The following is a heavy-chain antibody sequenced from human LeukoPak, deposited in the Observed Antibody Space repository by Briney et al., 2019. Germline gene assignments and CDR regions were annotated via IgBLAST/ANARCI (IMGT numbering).Heavy chain of an antibody. CDR1: GGSFRNYY. J-gene: IGHJ5*02. D-gene: IGHD6-6*01. V-gene: IGHV4-34*01. Sequence: SETLSLTCGFYGGSFRNYYWSCIRQSPGKGLEWIGEINQSRRTNYNPSLKTRLTISVDTAENLFSLNLTSMTAADTATYYCAVRDGHSTSSGDTWGQGTLVTVSS. CDR3: AVRDGHSTSSGDT. CDR2: INQSRRT.